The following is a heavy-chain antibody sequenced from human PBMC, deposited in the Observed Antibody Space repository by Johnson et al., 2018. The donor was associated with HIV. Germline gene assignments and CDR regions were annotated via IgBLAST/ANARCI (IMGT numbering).Heavy chain of an antibody. CDR3: AKAHASGSYFVGRDAFDI. Sequence: VQLVESGGGVVRPGASLRLSCAASGFTFDDYAMHWVRQAPGKGLECVSGISWNSGGIGYADSLKGRFTIPRDNAKNSLYLQMNTLRPEDTAFYYCAKAHASGSYFVGRDAFDIWGQGTVVTVSS. CDR2: ISWNSGGI. J-gene: IGHJ3*02. D-gene: IGHD3-10*01. V-gene: IGHV3-9*01. CDR1: GFTFDDYA.